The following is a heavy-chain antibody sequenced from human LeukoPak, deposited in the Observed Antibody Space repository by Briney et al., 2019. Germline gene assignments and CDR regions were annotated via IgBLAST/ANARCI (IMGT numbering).Heavy chain of an antibody. V-gene: IGHV3-53*01. D-gene: IGHD5-18*01. J-gene: IGHJ3*02. CDR1: GFTVSSNY. CDR2: IYSGGST. Sequence: GGSLRLSCAASGFTVSSNYMSWVRQAPGKGLEWVSVIYSGGSTYYADSVKGRFTISRDNSKNTLYLQMNSLRAEDTAVYYCARGVDTAMVEDAFDIWGQGTMVTVSS. CDR3: ARGVDTAMVEDAFDI.